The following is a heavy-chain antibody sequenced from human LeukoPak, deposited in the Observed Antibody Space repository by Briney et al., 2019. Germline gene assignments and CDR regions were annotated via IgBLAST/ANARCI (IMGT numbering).Heavy chain of an antibody. D-gene: IGHD5-18*01. CDR2: IYPGDSDT. J-gene: IGHJ6*02. CDR1: GNSFTSYW. CDR3: ARLQLYYYYGMDV. Sequence: GESLKISCKGSGNSFTSYWIGWVRQMPGKGLEWMGIIYPGDSDTRYSPSFQGQVTISADKSISTAYLQWSSLKASDTAMYYCARLQLYYYYGMDVWGQGTTVTVSS. V-gene: IGHV5-51*01.